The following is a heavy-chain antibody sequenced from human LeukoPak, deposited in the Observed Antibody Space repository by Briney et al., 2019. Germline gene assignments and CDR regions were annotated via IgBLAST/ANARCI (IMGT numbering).Heavy chain of an antibody. CDR2: IYPGDSDT. V-gene: IGHV5-51*01. CDR3: ARSSSIAAAHYFDY. D-gene: IGHD6-6*01. CDR1: GYSFTSYW. J-gene: IGHJ4*02. Sequence: GEPLKISCKGSGYSFTSYWIGWVRQMPGKGLEWMGIIYPGDSDTRYNPSFQGLVTISADKSISTAYLQWSSLKASDTAMYYCARSSSIAAAHYFDYWGQGTLVTVSS.